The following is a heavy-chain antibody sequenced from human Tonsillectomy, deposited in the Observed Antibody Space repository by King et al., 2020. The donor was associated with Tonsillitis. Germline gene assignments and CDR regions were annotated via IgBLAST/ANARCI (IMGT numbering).Heavy chain of an antibody. CDR1: GFSLSTSGVG. CDR2: IYWDDDK. CDR3: AHSWDRSTMVRGAPFLG. Sequence: TLKESGPTLVKPTQTLTLTCTFSGFSLSTSGVGVGWIRQPPGKALEWLALIYWDDDKRYSPSLKSRLTITKDTSKNQVVLTMTNMEPVDTATYSCAHSWDRSTMVRGAPFLGWGQGTLVTVSS. D-gene: IGHD3-10*01. J-gene: IGHJ4*02. V-gene: IGHV2-5*02.